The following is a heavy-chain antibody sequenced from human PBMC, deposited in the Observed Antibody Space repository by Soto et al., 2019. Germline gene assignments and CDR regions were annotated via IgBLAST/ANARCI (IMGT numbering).Heavy chain of an antibody. J-gene: IGHJ5*02. V-gene: IGHV3-30*03. Sequence: LRLSCAASGFTFSSYGMHWVRQAPGKGLEWVAVISYDGSLEYYADSVKGRFTISRDNSKNTLYLQMNSLRGEDTAVYYCARAAYASSWNWFDPWGQGTLVTVSS. CDR3: ARAAYASSWNWFDP. CDR1: GFTFSSYG. D-gene: IGHD6-13*01. CDR2: ISYDGSLE.